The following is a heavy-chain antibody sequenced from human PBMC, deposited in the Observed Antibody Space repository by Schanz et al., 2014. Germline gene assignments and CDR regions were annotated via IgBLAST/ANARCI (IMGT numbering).Heavy chain of an antibody. CDR3: VSVYDSSGYVSFNY. V-gene: IGHV3-48*01. D-gene: IGHD3-22*01. Sequence: EVQLVESGGGWVQPGGSLRLSCAASGFTFSDYSMNWVRQAPGKGPEWVSYIRSSSTPIYYADSVKSRFTISRDNSRNTLYLQMNSLRAEDTAVYYCVSVYDSSGYVSFNYWGQGTLXNVSS. J-gene: IGHJ4*02. CDR2: IRSSSTPI. CDR1: GFTFSDYS.